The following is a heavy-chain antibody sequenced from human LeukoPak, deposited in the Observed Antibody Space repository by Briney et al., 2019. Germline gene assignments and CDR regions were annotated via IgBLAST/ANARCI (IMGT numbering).Heavy chain of an antibody. CDR3: ARGTTKSMVGAISN. V-gene: IGHV3-30*04. Sequence: GGSLRLSCGASGFTFSNYAMHWVRQAPGKGLEWLSVISYDGKNKYYADSVKGRFTISRDNSKNTVFLQMNSLTAEDTAVYYCARGTTKSMVGAISNWGQGTLVTVSS. CDR2: ISYDGKNK. J-gene: IGHJ4*02. CDR1: GFTFSNYA. D-gene: IGHD1-26*01.